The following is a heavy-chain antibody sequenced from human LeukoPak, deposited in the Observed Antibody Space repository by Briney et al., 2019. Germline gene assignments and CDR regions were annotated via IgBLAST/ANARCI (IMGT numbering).Heavy chain of an antibody. V-gene: IGHV1-2*02. J-gene: IGHJ3*01. Sequence: ASVKVSCEASGYTFTDHTIHWVRQAPGQGLEWMGWINPNIGTTNYAKRFQGRFTVTRDTSLSTDFMELSSLNPDDTAVFYCARRYDSRGPVTFDFWGQGTLVAVSS. D-gene: IGHD3-22*01. CDR2: INPNIGTT. CDR3: ARRYDSRGPVTFDF. CDR1: GYTFTDHT.